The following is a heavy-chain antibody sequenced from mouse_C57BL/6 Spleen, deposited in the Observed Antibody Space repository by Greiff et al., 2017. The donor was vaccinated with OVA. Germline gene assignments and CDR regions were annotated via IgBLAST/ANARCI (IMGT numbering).Heavy chain of an antibody. CDR2: ISSGGDYT. CDR3: TRDFYCGSSLAMDY. J-gene: IGHJ4*01. Sequence: EVQLVESGAGLVKPGGSLKLSCEASGYTFSSYAMSWVRQTPEKRLEWIAYISSGGDYTHYADTVKGRATITRDNARTTLYLQMSSLKSEDTAMYYCTRDFYCGSSLAMDYWGQGTSVTVSS. CDR1: GYTFSSYA. V-gene: IGHV5-9-1*02. D-gene: IGHD1-1*01.